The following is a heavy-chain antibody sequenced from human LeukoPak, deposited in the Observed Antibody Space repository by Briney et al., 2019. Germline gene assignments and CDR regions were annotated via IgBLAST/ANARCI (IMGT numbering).Heavy chain of an antibody. J-gene: IGHJ5*02. CDR1: GDSVSSNSAA. D-gene: IGHD6-13*01. CDR2: TYYRSKWYN. CDR3: ARAKGIAAADNWFDP. Sequence: SQTLSLTCAISGDSVSSNSAAWNWIRQSPSRGLERLGRTYYRSKWYNDYAASVKSRITISPDTSKNQFSLHLNSVTPEDTALYYCARAKGIAAADNWFDPWGQGTLVTVSS. V-gene: IGHV6-1*01.